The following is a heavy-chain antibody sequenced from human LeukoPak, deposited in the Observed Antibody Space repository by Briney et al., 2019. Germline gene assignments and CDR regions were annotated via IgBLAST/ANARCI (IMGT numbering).Heavy chain of an antibody. J-gene: IGHJ5*02. CDR2: ISAGST. CDR1: GFTVTNYA. Sequence: PGGSLRLSCAASGFTVTNYAMTWVRQAPGEDLEWVSAISAGSTLYADSVKGRFTISRDNSKNTLYLEMNNLRADDTAVYYCVKSGTDVSWGQGTLVTVSS. V-gene: IGHV3-23*01. CDR3: VKSGTDVS. D-gene: IGHD1-1*01.